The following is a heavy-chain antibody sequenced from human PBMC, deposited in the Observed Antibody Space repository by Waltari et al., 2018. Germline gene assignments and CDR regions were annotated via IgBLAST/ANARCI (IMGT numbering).Heavy chain of an antibody. V-gene: IGHV3-7*01. CDR1: GFLLGPHW. CDR3: ARILCDGSKCYNGLDV. D-gene: IGHD3-10*01. Sequence: VQLVESGGGVIQSGGSLRPYCADSGFLLGPHWMSWVRQAPGKGVEWVANIKQDGTEKIYVDSVKGRFTILRDNAKNSLFLQMNSLRADDTGVYYCARILCDGSKCYNGLDVWGQGTAVTVSS. J-gene: IGHJ6*02. CDR2: IKQDGTEK.